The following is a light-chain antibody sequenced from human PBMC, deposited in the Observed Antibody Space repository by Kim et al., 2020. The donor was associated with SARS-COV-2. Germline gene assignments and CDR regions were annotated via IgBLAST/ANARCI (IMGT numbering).Light chain of an antibody. CDR2: ATS. CDR3: QQSYSAPLFT. CDR1: QNINTY. V-gene: IGKV1-39*01. J-gene: IGKJ3*01. Sequence: SVGDRVTITCRASQNINTYLRWYQQKPGKAPSLLIYATSNLEAGVPSRFSGSGSGTDFTLTISSLQPDDFATYYCQQSYSAPLFTFGPGTKVDIK.